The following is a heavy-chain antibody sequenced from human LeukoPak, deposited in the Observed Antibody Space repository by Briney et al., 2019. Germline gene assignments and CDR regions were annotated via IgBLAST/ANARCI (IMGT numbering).Heavy chain of an antibody. CDR2: VHDTGST. D-gene: IGHD1-26*01. J-gene: IGHJ2*01. CDR1: GSSVSTFY. CDR3: ARGSTDVYWYLDV. V-gene: IGHV4-59*02. Sequence: SETLSLTCIVSGSSVSTFYCSWLRQPPGTGLEWVGFVHDTGSTAYNPSLTRQGTISLSTYKNQLSLMQTSVTAADTAMYDCARGSTDVYWYLDVWGRGTLVTVSS.